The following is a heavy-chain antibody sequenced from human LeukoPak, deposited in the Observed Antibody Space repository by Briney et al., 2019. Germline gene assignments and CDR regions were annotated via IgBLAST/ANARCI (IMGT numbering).Heavy chain of an antibody. CDR3: ARGYSSSCGYFDY. D-gene: IGHD6-13*01. CDR2: IYHSGST. CDR1: GASISNLY. Sequence: SETLSLTCTASGASISNLYLSWIRQPPGKGLEWIGEIYHSGSTNSNTSPKSRVTISVAKSTTKFTFKLRSGTAAATATYYCARGYSSSCGYFDYWGQGTLVTVSS. V-gene: IGHV4-59*12. J-gene: IGHJ4*02.